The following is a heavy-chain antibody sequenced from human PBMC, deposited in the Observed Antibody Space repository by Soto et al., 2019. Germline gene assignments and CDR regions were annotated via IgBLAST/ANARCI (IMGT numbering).Heavy chain of an antibody. CDR3: ARGRRGADIVVVVAAPLFDY. CDR2: INHSGST. Sequence: PSETLSLTCAVYGGSFSGYYCSWIRQTPGKGLEWIGEINHSGSTNYNPSLKSRVAISVDTSKSQFSLKLSSVTAADTAVYYCARGRRGADIVVVVAAPLFDYWGQGTLVTVSS. D-gene: IGHD2-15*01. CDR1: GGSFSGYY. V-gene: IGHV4-34*01. J-gene: IGHJ4*02.